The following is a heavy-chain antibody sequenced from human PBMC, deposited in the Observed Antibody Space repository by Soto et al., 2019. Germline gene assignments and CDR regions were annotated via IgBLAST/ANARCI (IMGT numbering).Heavy chain of an antibody. CDR2: IYHSGSS. Sequence: QVQLQESGPGLVKPSGTLSLTCAVSGGSISSSNWCSWVRQPPGKGLEWIGEIYHSGSSNYNPSLMSRVTISVDKSKYQFSLKLSSVTAADTAVYYCARSGRGYCSGGSCYSGLLGMDVWGQGTTVTVSS. D-gene: IGHD2-15*01. CDR3: ARSGRGYCSGGSCYSGLLGMDV. V-gene: IGHV4-4*02. CDR1: GGSISSSNW. J-gene: IGHJ6*02.